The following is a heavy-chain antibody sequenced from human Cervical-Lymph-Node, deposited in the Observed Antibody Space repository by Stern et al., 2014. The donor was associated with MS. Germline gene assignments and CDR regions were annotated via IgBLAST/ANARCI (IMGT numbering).Heavy chain of an antibody. V-gene: IGHV3-30*04. CDR2: VSYDGLNE. CDR1: GFTFTSYA. Sequence: VQLVESGGGVVQPGKSLRLSWGTSGFTFTSYAMHWVRQAPGKGLDWVAGVSYDGLNEYYADSVKGRFTISRDNSKKTVSLQMNSLRPEDTALYYCARGAYTYGFDGFSGAFDLWGQGTMVTVSS. D-gene: IGHD5-18*01. J-gene: IGHJ3*01. CDR3: ARGAYTYGFDGFSGAFDL.